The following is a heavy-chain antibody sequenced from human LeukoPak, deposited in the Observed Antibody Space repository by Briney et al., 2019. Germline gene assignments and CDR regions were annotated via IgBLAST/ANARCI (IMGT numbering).Heavy chain of an antibody. CDR2: IYPGDSDT. CDR3: ARGEMRYCTGGSCYDY. V-gene: IGHV5-51*01. D-gene: IGHD2-15*01. Sequence: GESPKISCKGSGYRFTSYWIGWVRQMPGKGLEWMGIIYPGDSDTTYSPSFQGQVTISADKSISTAYLQWSSLKASDTAMYYCARGEMRYCTGGSCYDYWGQGTLVSVSS. CDR1: GYRFTSYW. J-gene: IGHJ4*02.